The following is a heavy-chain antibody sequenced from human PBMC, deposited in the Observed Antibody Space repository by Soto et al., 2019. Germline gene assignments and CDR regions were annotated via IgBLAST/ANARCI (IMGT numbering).Heavy chain of an antibody. CDR1: GFTFSGYS. D-gene: IGHD6-19*01. J-gene: IGHJ4*02. CDR2: INTNGVNT. Sequence: EVQLVESGGGLVQPGGSLRLSCAASGFTFSGYSMFWVRQAPGKGLEYVSAINTNGVNTFYAKSVKGRFTISRDNSKNTMYLQMSSLRAEDMAVYYCARGRVEDSSGWATYFDYWGQGTLVTVSS. V-gene: IGHV3-64*01. CDR3: ARGRVEDSSGWATYFDY.